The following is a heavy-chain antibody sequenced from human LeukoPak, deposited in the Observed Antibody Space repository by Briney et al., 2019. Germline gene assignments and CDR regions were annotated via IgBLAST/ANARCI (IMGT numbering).Heavy chain of an antibody. CDR2: MNPNSGNT. CDR3: ARLPRSGDRFDP. D-gene: IGHD2-15*01. Sequence: GASVKVTCKAAGYTFTSYDINCVRQATGQGLEWMGSMNPNSGNTGYAQKFQGRVTMTRNTFISTAHMELSSLKSEDTAVYYCARLPRSGDRFDPWGQGTLVTLSS. V-gene: IGHV1-8*01. J-gene: IGHJ5*02. CDR1: GYTFTSYD.